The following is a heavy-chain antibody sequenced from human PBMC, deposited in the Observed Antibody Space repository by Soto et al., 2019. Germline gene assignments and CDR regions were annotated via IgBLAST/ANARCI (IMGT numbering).Heavy chain of an antibody. CDR2: INHSGST. V-gene: IGHV4-34*01. CDR3: ARGRHGNFDY. CDR1: GGSFSGYY. J-gene: IGHJ4*02. Sequence: QVQLQQWGAGLLKPSETLSLTCAVYGGSFSGYYWSWIRQPPGKGLEWIGEINHSGSTNYNPSLKSRVTISVDTSKNQFSLKLSSVTAADTAVYYCARGRHGNFDYWGQGTLVTVSS.